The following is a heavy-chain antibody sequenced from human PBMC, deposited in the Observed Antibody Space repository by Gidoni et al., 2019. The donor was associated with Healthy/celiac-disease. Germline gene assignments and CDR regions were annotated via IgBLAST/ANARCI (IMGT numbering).Heavy chain of an antibody. V-gene: IGHV4-39*01. CDR1: GGSISSSSYY. CDR2: IYYSGST. Sequence: QLQLQESGPGLVTPSETLSLTCTVSGGSISSSSYYWGWIRQPPGKGLEWIGSIYYSGSTYYNPSLKSRVTISVDTSKNQFSLKLSSVTAADTAVYYCARLGDGYNSYWGQGTLVTVSS. CDR3: ARLGDGYNSY. J-gene: IGHJ4*02. D-gene: IGHD5-12*01.